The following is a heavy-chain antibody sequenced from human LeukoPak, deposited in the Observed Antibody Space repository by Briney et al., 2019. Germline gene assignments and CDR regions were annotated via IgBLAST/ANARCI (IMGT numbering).Heavy chain of an antibody. CDR1: GLTFSSYW. J-gene: IGHJ4*02. Sequence: GGSLRLSCAASGLTFSSYWMSWVRQAPGKGLEWVASIKQDGNEKYYVDSVKGRFTISRDNAKNAVYLQMNSLRAEDTAVYYCAKGLRYCSSTSCSYGWELLWFGELLSEDYFDYWGQGTLVTVSS. CDR3: AKGLRYCSSTSCSYGWELLWFGELLSEDYFDY. D-gene: IGHD3-10*01. CDR2: IKQDGNEK. V-gene: IGHV3-7*03.